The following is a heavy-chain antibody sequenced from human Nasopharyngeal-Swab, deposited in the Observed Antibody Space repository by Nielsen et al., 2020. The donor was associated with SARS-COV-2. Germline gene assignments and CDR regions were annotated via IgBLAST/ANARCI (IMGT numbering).Heavy chain of an antibody. CDR3: AKAPGVREDI. J-gene: IGHJ4*02. D-gene: IGHD3-3*01. CDR1: GFTFSSYS. CDR2: ISGSGGST. V-gene: IGHV3-23*01. Sequence: GESLKISCPASGFTFSSYSMSWVRQAPGKGLEWVSAISGSGGSTYYADSVKGRFTISRDNSKNTLYLQMNSLRAEDTAVYYCAKAPGVREDIWGQGTLVTVSS.